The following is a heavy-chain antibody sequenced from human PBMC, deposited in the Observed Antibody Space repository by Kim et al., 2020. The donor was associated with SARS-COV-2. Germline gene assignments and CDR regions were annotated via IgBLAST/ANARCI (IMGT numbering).Heavy chain of an antibody. CDR3: ARKGYCSSTSCPMGFDP. D-gene: IGHD2-2*01. CDR2: INAGNGNT. CDR1: GYTFTSYA. J-gene: IGHJ5*02. V-gene: IGHV1-3*01. Sequence: ASVKVSCKASGYTFTSYAMHWVRQAPGQRLEWMGWINAGNGNTKYSQKFQGRVTITRDTSASTAYMELSSLRSEDTAVYYCARKGYCSSTSCPMGFDPWGQGTLVTVSS.